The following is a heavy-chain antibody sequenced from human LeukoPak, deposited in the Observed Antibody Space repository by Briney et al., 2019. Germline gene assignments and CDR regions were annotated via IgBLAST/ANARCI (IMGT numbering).Heavy chain of an antibody. CDR3: ARGRGTSSC. CDR1: GGSFSGYY. J-gene: IGHJ4*02. CDR2: INHSGST. V-gene: IGHV4-34*01. D-gene: IGHD3-10*01. Sequence: SETLSLTCAVYGGSFSGYYWSWIRQPPGKGLEWIGEINHSGSTNYNPSLKSRVTISVDTSKNQFSLKLSSVTAADTAVYYCARGRGTSSCWGQRTLVTVSS.